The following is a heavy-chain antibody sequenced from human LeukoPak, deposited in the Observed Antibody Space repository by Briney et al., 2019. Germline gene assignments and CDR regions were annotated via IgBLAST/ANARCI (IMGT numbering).Heavy chain of an antibody. CDR2: ISAYSGNT. CDR3: ARDLGSSWPTYFDY. D-gene: IGHD6-13*01. Sequence: ASVKVSCKASGYTFTSYGISWVRQAPGQGLEWMGWISAYSGNTNYAQKLQGRVTMTTDTSTSTAYMELRSLRSDDTAVYYCARDLGSSWPTYFDYWGQGTLVTVSS. J-gene: IGHJ4*02. CDR1: GYTFTSYG. V-gene: IGHV1-18*01.